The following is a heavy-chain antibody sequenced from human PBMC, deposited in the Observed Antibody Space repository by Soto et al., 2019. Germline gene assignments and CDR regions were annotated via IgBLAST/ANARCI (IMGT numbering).Heavy chain of an antibody. CDR1: GFTFSSYA. CDR3: AKSGLVCSGGSCYVSGGMDV. Sequence: GGSLRLSCAASGFTFSSYAMSWVRQAPGKGLEWVSAISGSGGSTYYADSGKGRFTISRDNSKNTLYLQMNSLRAEDTAVYYCAKSGLVCSGGSCYVSGGMDVWGQGTTVTVSS. V-gene: IGHV3-23*01. D-gene: IGHD2-15*01. CDR2: ISGSGGST. J-gene: IGHJ6*02.